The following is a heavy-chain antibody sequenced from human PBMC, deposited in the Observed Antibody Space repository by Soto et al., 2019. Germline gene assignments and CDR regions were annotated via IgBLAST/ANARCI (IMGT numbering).Heavy chain of an antibody. CDR1: GDSISDYY. CDR3: ARMYNSGFYRPEGDYYFYGMDV. J-gene: IGHJ6*02. Sequence: KSSETLSLTCSVPGDSISDYYWSWIRQPAGKGLGWIGRFYNPGSTKSNPSLKSRVTMSADTSKNQFSLSLKSVTAADTATYYCARMYNSGFYRPEGDYYFYGMDVWGQGTTVTVSS. D-gene: IGHD6-19*01. CDR2: FYNPGST. V-gene: IGHV4-4*07.